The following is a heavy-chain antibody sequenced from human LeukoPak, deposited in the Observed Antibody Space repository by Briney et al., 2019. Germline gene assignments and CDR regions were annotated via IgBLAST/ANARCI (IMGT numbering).Heavy chain of an antibody. CDR2: IYYSGST. D-gene: IGHD3-3*01. J-gene: IGHJ5*02. V-gene: IGHV4-59*01. CDR1: GGSISSYY. CDR3: ARVHDFWSGRWFDP. Sequence: SSETLSLTCTVSGGSISSYYWSWIRQPPGKGLEWVGYIYYSGSTNYNPSLKRRVTISVATSKNQFSLKLSSVTAAGTAVYYCARVHDFWSGRWFDPWGQGTLVTVSS.